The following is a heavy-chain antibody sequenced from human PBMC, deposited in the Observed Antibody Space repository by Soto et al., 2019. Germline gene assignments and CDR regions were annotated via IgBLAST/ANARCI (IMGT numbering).Heavy chain of an antibody. D-gene: IGHD2-15*01. CDR1: GGSISSSSYY. V-gene: IGHV4-39*01. Sequence: QLQLQESGPGLVKPSETLSLTCTVSGGSISSSSYYWGWIRQPPGKGLEWIGSIYYSGSTYYNPSLKSRVTISVDTSKNQSSLKLSSVTAADTAVYYCARPVEYCSGGSCYSSWFDPWGQGTLVTVSS. CDR2: IYYSGST. CDR3: ARPVEYCSGGSCYSSWFDP. J-gene: IGHJ5*02.